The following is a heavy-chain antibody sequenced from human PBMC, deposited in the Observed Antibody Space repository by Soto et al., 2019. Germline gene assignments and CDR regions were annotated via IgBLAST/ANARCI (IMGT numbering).Heavy chain of an antibody. Sequence: SETLSLSCTVAGGSISSHDWSWIRQPPGKGLEWIGYIYYSGSTNYNPSLKSRVTISVDTSKNQFSLKLSSVTAADTAVYYCARSPEGSYYDSSGYWFDYWGQGTLVTVSS. CDR3: ARSPEGSYYDSSGYWFDY. J-gene: IGHJ4*02. D-gene: IGHD3-22*01. V-gene: IGHV4-59*11. CDR2: IYYSGST. CDR1: GGSISSHD.